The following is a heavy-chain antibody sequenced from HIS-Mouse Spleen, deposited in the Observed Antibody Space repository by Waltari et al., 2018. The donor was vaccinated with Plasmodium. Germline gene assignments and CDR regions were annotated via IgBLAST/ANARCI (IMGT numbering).Heavy chain of an antibody. CDR1: GFTVSRNY. Sequence: EVQLVESGGGLVQPGGSLRLSCAASGFTVSRNYLTWVRQAPGKGLECVSVIYSGGSTYYADSVKGRFTISRDNSKNTLYLQMNSLRAEDTAVYYCATPRVGGSYFDYWGQGTLVTVSS. J-gene: IGHJ4*02. CDR2: IYSGGST. CDR3: ATPRVGGSYFDY. D-gene: IGHD1-26*01. V-gene: IGHV3-66*01.